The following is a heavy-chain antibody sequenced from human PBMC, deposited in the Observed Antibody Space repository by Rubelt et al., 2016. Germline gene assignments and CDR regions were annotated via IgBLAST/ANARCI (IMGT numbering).Heavy chain of an antibody. V-gene: IGHV1-24*01. CDR2: FDPEDGET. CDR1: GYTFTELS. Sequence: QVQLVQSGAEVKKPGASVKVSCKVSGYTFTELSMHWVRQAPGKGLEWTGGFDPEDGETIYAQRFQGRGTMTEDTSTDTAYMELSSLRSEDTAVYYCAREAYSGRYPLIDYWGQGTLVTVSS. D-gene: IGHD1-26*01. CDR3: AREAYSGRYPLIDY. J-gene: IGHJ4*02.